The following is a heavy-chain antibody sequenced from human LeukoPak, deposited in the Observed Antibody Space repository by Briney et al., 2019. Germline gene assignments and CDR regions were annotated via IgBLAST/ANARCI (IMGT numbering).Heavy chain of an antibody. CDR3: TRDRNGYCSGGSCYYFDY. CDR1: GFTFSSYG. Sequence: GGSLRLSCAASGFTFSSYGMHWVRQAPGKGLEWVSGINWNGGSTGYADSVKGRFTISRDNAKNTLYLQMNSLRAEDTAVYYCTRDRNGYCSGGSCYYFDYWGQGTLVTVSS. V-gene: IGHV3-20*04. D-gene: IGHD2-15*01. J-gene: IGHJ4*02. CDR2: INWNGGST.